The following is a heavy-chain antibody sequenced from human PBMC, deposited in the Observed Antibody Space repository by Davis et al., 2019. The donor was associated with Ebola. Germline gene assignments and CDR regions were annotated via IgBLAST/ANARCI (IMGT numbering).Heavy chain of an antibody. Sequence: GGSLRLSCAASGFTVSSNYMSWVRQAPGKGLEWVSVIYSGGSTYYADSVKGRFTISRDNSKNTLYLQMNSLRAEDTAVYYCARGIVATISDYRGQGTLVTVSS. CDR1: GFTVSSNY. J-gene: IGHJ4*02. CDR3: ARGIVATISDY. CDR2: IYSGGST. D-gene: IGHD5-12*01. V-gene: IGHV3-53*01.